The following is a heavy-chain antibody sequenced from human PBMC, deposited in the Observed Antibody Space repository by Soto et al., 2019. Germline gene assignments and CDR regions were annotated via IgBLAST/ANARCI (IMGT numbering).Heavy chain of an antibody. CDR3: ARVGSGSYYNYYYYGMDV. V-gene: IGHV4-34*01. J-gene: IGHJ6*02. CDR1: GGSFSGYY. D-gene: IGHD3-10*01. CDR2: INHSGST. Sequence: LSLTCAVYGGSFSGYYWSWIRQPPGKGLEWIGEINHSGSTNYNPSLKSRVIISVDTSKNQFSLKLSSVTAADTAVYYCARVGSGSYYNYYYYGMDVWGQGTTVTVSS.